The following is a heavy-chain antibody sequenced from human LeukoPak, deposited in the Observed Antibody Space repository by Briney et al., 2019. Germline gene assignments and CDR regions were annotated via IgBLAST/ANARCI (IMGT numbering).Heavy chain of an antibody. CDR1: GGPISNTNW. CDR2: VNLQGST. CDR3: AREGGPYRPLDY. V-gene: IGHV4-4*02. J-gene: IGHJ4*02. Sequence: SETLSLTCGVSGGPISNTNWWTWVGQPPGKGLEWIGEVNLQGSTNYNPSLKSRVAISVDKSENHISLKLTSVTAADTAVYYCAREGGPYRPLDYSGQGTLVTVAS.